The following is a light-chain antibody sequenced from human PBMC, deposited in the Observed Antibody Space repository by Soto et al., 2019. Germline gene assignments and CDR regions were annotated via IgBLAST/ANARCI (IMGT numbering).Light chain of an antibody. V-gene: IGKV3-11*01. CDR2: DEF. CDR1: KSVRSC. J-gene: IGKJ4*01. CDR3: EQRINWLT. Sequence: EIVLTQSPATMSLSPGERATRSCRASKSVRSCRTWYQQKKVHATRLLIYDEFNRATGIPARISGSWSRIVCTLLISSLEPGDFAVYFFEQRINWLTFGGGIKVEIK.